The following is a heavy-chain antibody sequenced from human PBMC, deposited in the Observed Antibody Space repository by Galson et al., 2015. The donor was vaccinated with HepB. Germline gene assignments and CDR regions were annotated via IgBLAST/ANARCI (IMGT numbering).Heavy chain of an antibody. CDR3: ARYEGNLKAFDI. J-gene: IGHJ3*02. V-gene: IGHV3-33*08. Sequence: SLRLSCAASGFTFSSYALTWVRRAPGRGLEWVALIWYDGSKKYDADSVKGRFIISRDNSQNTAYLQMNSLRAEDTAVYYCARYEGNLKAFDIWGQGTMVIVSS. CDR2: IWYDGSKK. CDR1: GFTFSSYA. D-gene: IGHD3-10*01.